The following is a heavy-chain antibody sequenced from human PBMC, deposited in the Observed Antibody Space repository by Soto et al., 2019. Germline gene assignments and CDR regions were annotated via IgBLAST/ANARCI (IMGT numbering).Heavy chain of an antibody. Sequence: QVQLVESGGGVVQPGRSLSLSCAASGFSFSDYPMHWVRQAPGKGLEWVASISSTGMKEYYADSVKGRLTISRDTSKNTLYLQMSSLRAEDTAVYYCARESWYSDSSGNYYSNYFDSWGQGTLVTVSS. CDR3: ARESWYSDSSGNYYSNYFDS. CDR1: GFSFSDYP. CDR2: ISSTGMKE. D-gene: IGHD3-22*01. J-gene: IGHJ4*02. V-gene: IGHV3-30*04.